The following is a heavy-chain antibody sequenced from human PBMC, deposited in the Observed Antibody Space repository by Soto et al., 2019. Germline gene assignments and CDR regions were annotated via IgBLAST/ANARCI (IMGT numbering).Heavy chain of an antibody. CDR3: ARDGPYGDYVGYLQH. V-gene: IGHV4-59*01. J-gene: IGHJ1*01. Sequence: SETLSLTCTVSGGSISSYYWSWIRQPPGKGLEWIGYIYYSGSTNYNPSLKSRVTISVDTSKNQFSLKLSSVTAADTAVYYCARDGPYGDYVGYLQHWGQGTLVTVSS. D-gene: IGHD4-17*01. CDR2: IYYSGST. CDR1: GGSISSYY.